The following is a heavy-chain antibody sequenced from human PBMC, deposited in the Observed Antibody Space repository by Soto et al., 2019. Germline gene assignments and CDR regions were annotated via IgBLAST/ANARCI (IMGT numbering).Heavy chain of an antibody. D-gene: IGHD6-13*01. J-gene: IGHJ6*02. V-gene: IGHV1-69*13. Sequence: SVKVSCKASGGTFSSYAISWVRQAPGQGLEWMGGIIPIFGTANYAQKFQGSVTITADESTSTAYMELSSLRSEDTAVYYCARVNGSSWTYYYYYYGMDVWGQGTTVTVSS. CDR2: IIPIFGTA. CDR1: GGTFSSYA. CDR3: ARVNGSSWTYYYYYYGMDV.